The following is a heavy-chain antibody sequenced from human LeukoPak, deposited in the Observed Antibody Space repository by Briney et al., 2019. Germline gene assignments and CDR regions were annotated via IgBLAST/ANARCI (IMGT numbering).Heavy chain of an antibody. CDR3: ARGWARTTVPFDY. D-gene: IGHD4-17*01. J-gene: IGHJ4*02. Sequence: KPSETLSLTCTVSGGSISSYYWSWIRQPPGKGLEWIGYIYYSGSTNYNPSLKSRVTISVDTSKNQFSLKLSSVTAADTAVYYCARGWARTTVPFDYWGQGTLVTVSS. CDR1: GGSISSYY. V-gene: IGHV4-59*01. CDR2: IYYSGST.